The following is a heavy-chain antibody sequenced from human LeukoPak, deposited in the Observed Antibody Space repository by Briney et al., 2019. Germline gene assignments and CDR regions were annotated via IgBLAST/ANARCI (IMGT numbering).Heavy chain of an antibody. CDR3: AKGPTYYYDSGPYYFDY. J-gene: IGHJ4*02. CDR1: GFRLDDYA. V-gene: IGHV3-9*01. Sequence: GGPLRLSCVVSGFRLDDYAMHWVRQVPGKGLEWVSGISWNSGGLGYADSVKGRFIISSDNAKNSPYLQMNSVRTEDTAFYYCAKGPTYYYDSGPYYFDYWGQGTLVTVSS. CDR2: ISWNSGGL. D-gene: IGHD3-22*01.